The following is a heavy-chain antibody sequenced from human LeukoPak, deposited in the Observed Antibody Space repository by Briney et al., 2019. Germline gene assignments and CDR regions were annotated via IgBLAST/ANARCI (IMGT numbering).Heavy chain of an antibody. CDR1: GFTFSSYG. CDR2: IRYDGSNK. Sequence: GGSLRLSCAASGFTFSSYGMHWVRQAPGKGLEWVAFIRYDGSNKYYADSVKGRFTISRDNSKNTLYLQMNSLRAEDTAAYYCAKDIHDYSNYVPFDYWGQGTLVTVSS. V-gene: IGHV3-30*02. D-gene: IGHD4-11*01. CDR3: AKDIHDYSNYVPFDY. J-gene: IGHJ4*02.